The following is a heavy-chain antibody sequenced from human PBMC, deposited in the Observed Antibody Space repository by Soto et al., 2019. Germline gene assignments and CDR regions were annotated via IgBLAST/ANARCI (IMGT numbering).Heavy chain of an antibody. CDR2: ISYDGSNK. CDR3: AKNKGDYYDSSGYQDY. CDR1: GFTFSSYG. V-gene: IGHV3-30*18. D-gene: IGHD3-22*01. Sequence: GGSLRLSCAASGFTFSSYGMHWVRQAPGKGLEWVAVISYDGSNKYYADSVKGRFTISRDNSKNTLYLQMNSLRAEDTAVYYCAKNKGDYYDSSGYQDYWGQGPLVTVSS. J-gene: IGHJ4*02.